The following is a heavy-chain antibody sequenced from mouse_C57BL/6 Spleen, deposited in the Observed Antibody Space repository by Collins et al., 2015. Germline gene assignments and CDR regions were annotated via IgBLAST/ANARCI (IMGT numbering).Heavy chain of an antibody. V-gene: IGHV9-3*01. CDR1: GYTFTTYG. D-gene: IGHD2-5*01. Sequence: ISCKASGYTFTTYGMSWVKQAPGKGLKWMGWINTYSGVPTYADDFKGRFAFSLETSASTAYLQINNLKNEDTATYFCARRHYSNSAWFAYWGQGTLVTVSA. CDR2: INTYSGVP. J-gene: IGHJ3*01. CDR3: ARRHYSNSAWFAY.